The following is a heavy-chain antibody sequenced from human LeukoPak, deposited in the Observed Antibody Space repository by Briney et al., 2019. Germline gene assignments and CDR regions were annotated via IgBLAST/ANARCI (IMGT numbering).Heavy chain of an antibody. D-gene: IGHD1-26*01. J-gene: IGHJ3*02. CDR1: GGSISSYY. Sequence: PSETLSLTCTVSGGSISSYYWSWIRQPPGKGLEWIGYIYYSGSTNSNPSLKSRVTISVATSKNQFSLKLSSVTAADTAVYYCARKAIVGATVYAFDIWGQGTMVTVSS. CDR3: ARKAIVGATVYAFDI. V-gene: IGHV4-59*01. CDR2: IYYSGST.